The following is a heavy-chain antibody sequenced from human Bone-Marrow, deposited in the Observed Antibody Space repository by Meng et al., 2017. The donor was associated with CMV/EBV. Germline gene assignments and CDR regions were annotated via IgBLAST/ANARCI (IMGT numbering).Heavy chain of an antibody. Sequence: GGSLRLSCAASGFTFSSYSMNWVRQAPGKGLEWVSSISSSSSYIYYADSVKGRFTISRDNAKNSLYLQMNSLRAEDTAVYYCARARPLRYCSSTSCYNGWFDPWGQGTLVTVSS. CDR2: ISSSSSYI. J-gene: IGHJ5*02. CDR3: ARARPLRYCSSTSCYNGWFDP. D-gene: IGHD2-2*02. V-gene: IGHV3-21*01. CDR1: GFTFSSYS.